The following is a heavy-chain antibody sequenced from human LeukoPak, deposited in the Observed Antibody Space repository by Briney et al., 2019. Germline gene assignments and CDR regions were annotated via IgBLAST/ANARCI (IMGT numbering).Heavy chain of an antibody. CDR1: GFTFSSYS. D-gene: IGHD1-26*01. J-gene: IGHJ3*02. Sequence: PGGSLRLSCAASGFTFSSYSMNWVRQAPGKGLEWVSHISSSSSSSSSSSSSSPTYYADSVKGRFIISGDNAKNSLYLQMNSLRAEDTAVYYCARDWSYASDIWGQGTMVTVSS. CDR3: ARDWSYASDI. CDR2: ISSSSSSSSSSSSSSPT. V-gene: IGHV3-48*01.